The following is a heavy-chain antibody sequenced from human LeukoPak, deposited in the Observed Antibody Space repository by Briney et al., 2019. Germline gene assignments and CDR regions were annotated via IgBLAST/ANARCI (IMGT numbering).Heavy chain of an antibody. CDR3: ARGYYDILTGPIYYYGMDV. Sequence: GSSVKVSCKASGGTFSSYAISWVRQAPGQGLEWMGGIIPIFGTANYAQKFQGRVTTTADESTSTAYMELSSLRSEDTAVYYCARGYYDILTGPIYYYGMDVWGKGTTVTVSS. V-gene: IGHV1-69*01. J-gene: IGHJ6*04. CDR2: IIPIFGTA. D-gene: IGHD3-9*01. CDR1: GGTFSSYA.